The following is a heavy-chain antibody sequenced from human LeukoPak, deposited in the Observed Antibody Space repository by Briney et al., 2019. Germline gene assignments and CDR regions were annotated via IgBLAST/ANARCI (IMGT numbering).Heavy chain of an antibody. CDR2: TYYRSKWYT. J-gene: IGHJ4*02. CDR1: GDTLSSNSAA. Sequence: SQTLSLTCALSGDTLSSNSAAWLWIRQSPSRGLEWLGRTYYRSKWYTEYAVSVKSRITINPDTSKNQFSLQLSSVNSEDTSVYYCARLGSGSNYWGQGTLVTVSS. CDR3: ARLGSGSNY. D-gene: IGHD3-10*01. V-gene: IGHV6-1*01.